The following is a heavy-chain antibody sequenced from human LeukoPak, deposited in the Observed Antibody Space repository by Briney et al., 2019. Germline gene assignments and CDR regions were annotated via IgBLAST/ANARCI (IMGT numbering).Heavy chain of an antibody. Sequence: SETLSLTCAVYGGSFSGYYGSWIRQPPGKGLEWIGEINHSGSTNYNPSLKSRVTISVDTSKNQFSLKLSSVTAADTAVYYCARGFWQGDYWGQGTLVTVSS. D-gene: IGHD3-3*01. J-gene: IGHJ4*02. CDR3: ARGFWQGDY. CDR1: GGSFSGYY. V-gene: IGHV4-34*01. CDR2: INHSGST.